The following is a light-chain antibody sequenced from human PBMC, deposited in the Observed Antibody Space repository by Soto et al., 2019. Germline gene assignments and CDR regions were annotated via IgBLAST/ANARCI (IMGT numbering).Light chain of an antibody. CDR1: SSDVGGYKY. V-gene: IGLV2-14*01. J-gene: IGLJ1*01. CDR2: EVS. CDR3: SGYTSSSTSNYV. Sequence: QSLLSQPAGVSGCPGQSSWICCPPSSSDVGGYKYVSSYQQRPGKAPQLMIYEVSNRPSGVSNRFSGCKSGNTASLPISRLQAEHEADYYCSGYTSSSTSNYVFGTGTKVTV.